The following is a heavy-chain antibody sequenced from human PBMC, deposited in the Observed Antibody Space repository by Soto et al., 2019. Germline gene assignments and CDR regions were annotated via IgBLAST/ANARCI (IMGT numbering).Heavy chain of an antibody. D-gene: IGHD2-21*02. CDR2: INPSGGST. Sequence: GASVKVSCKASGYTFTSYYMHWVRQAPGQGLEWMGIINPSGGSTSYAQKFQGRVTMTRDTSTSTVYMELSSLRSEDTAVYYCAREWKGGVVAVTAYPWGMGVWGQGTTVTVSS. CDR1: GYTFTSYY. V-gene: IGHV1-46*01. CDR3: AREWKGGVVAVTAYPWGMGV. J-gene: IGHJ6*02.